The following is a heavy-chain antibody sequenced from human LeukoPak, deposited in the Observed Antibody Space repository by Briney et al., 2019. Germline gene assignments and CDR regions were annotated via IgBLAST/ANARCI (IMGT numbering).Heavy chain of an antibody. CDR3: ARNLPERSRLITMIRGVRSWFDP. CDR1: GFTFSSYE. D-gene: IGHD3-10*01. J-gene: IGHJ5*02. CDR2: ISSSGFTI. V-gene: IGHV3-48*03. Sequence: GGSLRLSCAASGFTFSSYEMNWVRQAPGKGLEWVSYISSSGFTIYYADSVKGRFTISRDNAKNSLYLQMNSLRAEDTAVYYCARNLPERSRLITMIRGVRSWFDPWGQGTLVTVSS.